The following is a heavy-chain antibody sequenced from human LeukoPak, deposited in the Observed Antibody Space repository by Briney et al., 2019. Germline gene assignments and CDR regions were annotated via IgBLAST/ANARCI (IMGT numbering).Heavy chain of an antibody. V-gene: IGHV4-38-2*02. CDR1: GYSISCGYY. D-gene: IGHD4-23*01. CDR3: TRVVTHSRYAFDI. CDR2: IYHSGST. Sequence: SETLSLTCTVSGYSISCGYYWGWIRQPPGKGLEWIGSIYHSGSTYYNPSLKSRVTISVDTSKNQFSLKLSSVTAADTAVYYCTRVVTHSRYAFDIWGQGTMVTVSS. J-gene: IGHJ3*02.